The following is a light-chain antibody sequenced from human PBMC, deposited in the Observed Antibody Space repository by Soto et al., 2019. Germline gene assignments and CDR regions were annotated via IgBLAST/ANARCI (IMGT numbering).Light chain of an antibody. Sequence: QSVLTQPPSVSGAPGQRVTISCTGSSSNIGAGYDVKWYQQPPGTAPKLLIYGNSNRPSGVPDRFSASKSGASASLAITGLQAEDEADYYCQSYDSRLSGVVFGGGTKLTVL. CDR2: GNS. V-gene: IGLV1-40*01. CDR3: QSYDSRLSGVV. J-gene: IGLJ2*01. CDR1: SSNIGAGYD.